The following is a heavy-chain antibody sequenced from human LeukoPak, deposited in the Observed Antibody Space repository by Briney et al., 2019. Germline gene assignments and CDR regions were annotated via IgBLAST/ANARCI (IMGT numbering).Heavy chain of an antibody. Sequence: GGSLRLSCAASGFTFSDYYMSWIRQAPGKGLEWVSSIDISGSSIYYADSVKGRFTISRDNAMNSLYLQMTALRADDTAVYYCARGKSYYDSSGYSLFDYWGQGTLVTVSS. CDR2: IDISGSSI. CDR3: ARGKSYYDSSGYSLFDY. D-gene: IGHD3-22*01. J-gene: IGHJ4*02. CDR1: GFTFSDYY. V-gene: IGHV3-11*04.